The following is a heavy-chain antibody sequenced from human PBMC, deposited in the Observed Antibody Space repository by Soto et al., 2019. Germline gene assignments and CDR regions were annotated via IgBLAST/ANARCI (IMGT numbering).Heavy chain of an antibody. Sequence: PGESLKIACKGSGYSFTSYWIGWVRQMPVHGLEWMGIIYPGDSDTRYSPSFPGQVTISADKSISTAYLQWSSLKASDTAMYYCARLPSSSSGTPYGMDVWGQGTTVPVSS. D-gene: IGHD6-13*01. CDR2: IYPGDSDT. J-gene: IGHJ6*02. CDR3: ARLPSSSSGTPYGMDV. CDR1: GYSFTSYW. V-gene: IGHV5-51*01.